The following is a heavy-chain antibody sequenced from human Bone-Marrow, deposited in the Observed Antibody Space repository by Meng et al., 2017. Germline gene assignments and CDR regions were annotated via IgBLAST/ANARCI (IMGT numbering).Heavy chain of an antibody. CDR3: ARDQGNIEAAVCYYYYYGMDV. CDR1: GFTFSSYN. Sequence: GGSLRPSCAASGFTFSSYNMHWVRQTPGEGLVWVSRINTDATITTYADSVKGRFTISRDNSKNTLYLQMNSLRAEDTAVYYCARDQGNIEAAVCYYYYYGMDVWGQGTTVTVSS. V-gene: IGHV3-74*03. D-gene: IGHD6-13*01. CDR2: INTDATIT. J-gene: IGHJ6*02.